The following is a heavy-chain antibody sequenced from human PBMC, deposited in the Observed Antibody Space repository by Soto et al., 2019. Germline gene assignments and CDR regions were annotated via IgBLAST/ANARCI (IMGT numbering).Heavy chain of an antibody. CDR3: AKAKSSSDAGFDY. Sequence: EVQLLESGGGLVQPGGSLRLSCAASGFTFSSYAMSWVRQAPGKGLEWVSAISGRGGSTYYADSVKGRFTISRDNSKNTLYLQMNSLRAEDTAVYYCAKAKSSSDAGFDYWGQGTLVTVSS. D-gene: IGHD6-6*01. CDR2: ISGRGGST. CDR1: GFTFSSYA. J-gene: IGHJ4*02. V-gene: IGHV3-23*01.